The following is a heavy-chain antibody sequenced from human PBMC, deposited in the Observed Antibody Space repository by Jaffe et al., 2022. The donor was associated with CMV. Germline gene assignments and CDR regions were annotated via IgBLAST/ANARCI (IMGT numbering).Heavy chain of an antibody. CDR2: ITAGGGST. CDR3: AKYGQTGSWYRVDFDS. Sequence: DVRMVESGGDSVKPGGSLRLSCAASGFTFSNFAMTWVRQAPGKGPEWVAGITAGGGSTYYADSVKGRFSISRDNSKNTLYLQMNNLRAEDAAIYYCAKYGQTGSWYRVDFDSWGQGTRVTVSS. D-gene: IGHD6-13*01. J-gene: IGHJ4*02. V-gene: IGHV3-23*04. CDR1: GFTFSNFA.